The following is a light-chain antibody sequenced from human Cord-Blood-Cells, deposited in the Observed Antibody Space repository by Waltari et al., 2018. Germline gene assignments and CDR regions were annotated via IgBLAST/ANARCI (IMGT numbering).Light chain of an antibody. Sequence: DIQMTQSPSSLSASVGDRVPITCRANQGLSNYLAWYQQKPGKVPKLLIYAASTLQSGVPSRFSGSGSGTDVTRTSSSLQPEDVATYYCQKYNSVPDTFGQGTKLEIK. CDR3: QKYNSVPDT. CDR2: AAS. CDR1: QGLSNY. V-gene: IGKV1-27*01. J-gene: IGKJ2*01.